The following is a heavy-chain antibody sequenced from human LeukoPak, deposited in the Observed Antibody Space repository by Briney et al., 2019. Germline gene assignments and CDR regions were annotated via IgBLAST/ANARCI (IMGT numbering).Heavy chain of an antibody. CDR3: ARDGSSWSRAYNWFDP. CDR2: IIPSGGST. D-gene: IGHD6-13*01. CDR1: GYTFTSYY. Sequence: GASVKVSCKASGYTFTSYYIHWVRQAPGQGLEWMGIIIPSGGSTSYAQKFQGRITMTRDTSTSTVYMELSSLRSEDTAVYYCARDGSSWSRAYNWFDPWGQGTLVTVSS. V-gene: IGHV1-46*01. J-gene: IGHJ5*02.